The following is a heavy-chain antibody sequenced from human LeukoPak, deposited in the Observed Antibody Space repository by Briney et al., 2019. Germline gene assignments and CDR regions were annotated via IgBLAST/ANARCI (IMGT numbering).Heavy chain of an antibody. CDR3: GRSRLPGP. CDR2: INSAGGLI. V-gene: IGHV3-48*03. J-gene: IGHJ1*01. CDR1: GFTFNYHE. Sequence: GGSLRLSCTASGFTFNYHEMNWFRQAPGRGLEWLAYINSAGGLISYADSVKGRFTISRDSAGYSVSLQMNSLRPEDTAVYYCGRSRLPGPWGRGTPVTVSS.